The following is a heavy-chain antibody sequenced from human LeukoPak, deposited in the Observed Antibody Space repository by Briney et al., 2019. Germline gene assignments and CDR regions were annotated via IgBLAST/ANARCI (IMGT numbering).Heavy chain of an antibody. CDR1: GYSITSYW. J-gene: IGHJ6*02. CDR3: ASPYRVGASYYGMDV. Sequence: GESLKISCKGSGYSITSYWIGWVRQMPGKGLEWMGIICPGDSDTRYSPSFQGQVTISADKSISTAYLQWSSLKASDTAMYYCASPYRVGASYYGMDVWGQGTTVTVSS. V-gene: IGHV5-51*01. CDR2: ICPGDSDT. D-gene: IGHD1-26*01.